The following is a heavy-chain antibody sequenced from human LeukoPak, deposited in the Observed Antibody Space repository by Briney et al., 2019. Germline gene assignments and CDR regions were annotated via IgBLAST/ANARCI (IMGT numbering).Heavy chain of an antibody. J-gene: IGHJ5*02. D-gene: IGHD4-17*01. CDR1: GFTFSSYS. CDR2: ISSSSSYI. V-gene: IGHV3-21*01. Sequence: GGSLRLSCAASGFTFSSYSMNWVRQAPGKGLEWVSSISSSSSYIYYADSVKGRFTISRDNAKNSLYLQMNSLRAEDTAVYYCARGHDYGVSGDPNWFDPWGQGTLVTVSS. CDR3: ARGHDYGVSGDPNWFDP.